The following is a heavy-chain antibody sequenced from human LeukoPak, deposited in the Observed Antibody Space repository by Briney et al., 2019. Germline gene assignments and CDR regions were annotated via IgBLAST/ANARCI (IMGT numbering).Heavy chain of an antibody. CDR3: AKDLSGSGSYYKAFDY. D-gene: IGHD3-10*01. V-gene: IGHV3-23*01. Sequence: GGSLRLSCAASGFTFSSYAMSWVRQAPGKRLEWVSAISGSGGSTYYADSVKGRFTISRDNSKNTLYLQMNSLRAEDTAVYYCAKDLSGSGSYYKAFDYWGQGTLVTVSS. CDR2: ISGSGGST. J-gene: IGHJ4*02. CDR1: GFTFSSYA.